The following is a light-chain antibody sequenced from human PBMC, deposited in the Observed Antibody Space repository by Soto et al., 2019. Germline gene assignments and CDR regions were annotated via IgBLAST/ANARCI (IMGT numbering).Light chain of an antibody. J-gene: IGLJ1*01. CDR3: SSYTDSSNYV. V-gene: IGLV2-14*02. Sequence: QSVLTQPASVSASPGQSITIPCTGTSSDVGSYNLVSWFQQHPGKVPKLLIYEGTKRPSGLSDRFSGSKSGNTASLTISGLQAEDEADYYCSSYTDSSNYVFGTGTKLTVL. CDR2: EGT. CDR1: SSDVGSYNL.